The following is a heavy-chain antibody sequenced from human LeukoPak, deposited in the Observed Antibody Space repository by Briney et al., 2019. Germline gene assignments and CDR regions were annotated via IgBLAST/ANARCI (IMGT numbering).Heavy chain of an antibody. J-gene: IGHJ4*02. D-gene: IGHD2-21*02. CDR1: GFTFSTYA. CDR3: AKVGGVVVTAIDY. V-gene: IGHV3-23*01. CDR2: ISGSGGST. Sequence: GGSLRLSCAASGFTFSTYAMSWVRQAPGKGLEWVSTISGSGGSTYYADSVKGRFTISRGNSKNTLYLQMNSLRTEDTAVYYCAKVGGVVVTAIDYWGQGTLVTVSS.